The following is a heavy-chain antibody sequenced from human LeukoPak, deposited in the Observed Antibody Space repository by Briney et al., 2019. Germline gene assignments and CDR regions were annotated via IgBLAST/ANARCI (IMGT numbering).Heavy chain of an antibody. V-gene: IGHV3-21*01. CDR2: ISSSSSYI. J-gene: IGHJ4*02. D-gene: IGHD2-2*01. CDR3: AREKEIVVVPAAIDY. CDR1: GFTFSSYS. Sequence: PGGSLRLSCAASGFTFSSYSMNWVRQAPGKGLEWVSSISSSSSYIYYADSVKGRFTISRDNAKNSLYLQMNSLRAEDTAVYYCAREKEIVVVPAAIDYWGQGTLVTVSS.